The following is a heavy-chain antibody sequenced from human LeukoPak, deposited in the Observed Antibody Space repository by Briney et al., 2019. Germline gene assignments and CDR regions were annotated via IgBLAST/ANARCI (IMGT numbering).Heavy chain of an antibody. CDR3: ARDGLGSRPLDY. J-gene: IGHJ4*02. V-gene: IGHV4-59*12. Sequence: PSETLSLTCTVSGGSISSYYWSWIRQPPGKGLEWIGYIYYSGSTNYNPSLKSRVTISVDTSKNQFSLKLSSVTAADTAVYYCARDGLGSRPLDYWGQGTLVTVSS. D-gene: IGHD2-15*01. CDR2: IYYSGST. CDR1: GGSISSYY.